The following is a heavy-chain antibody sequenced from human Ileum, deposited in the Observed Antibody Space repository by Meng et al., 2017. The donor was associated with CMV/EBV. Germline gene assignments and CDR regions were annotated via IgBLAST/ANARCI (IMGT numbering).Heavy chain of an antibody. Sequence: QLQLQGSGPGLVKASETLSLTCTVSGGSISSRNYYWGWIRQSPGKGLEWIGSIYYSGSTYYNPSLKSRVTISVDTSRNQFSLKLTSVTAADTAVYYCAKPDYCRGTSCSWFDPWGQGTLVTVSS. CDR2: IYYSGST. D-gene: IGHD2-2*01. CDR3: AKPDYCRGTSCSWFDP. V-gene: IGHV4-39*07. CDR1: GGSISSRNYY. J-gene: IGHJ5*02.